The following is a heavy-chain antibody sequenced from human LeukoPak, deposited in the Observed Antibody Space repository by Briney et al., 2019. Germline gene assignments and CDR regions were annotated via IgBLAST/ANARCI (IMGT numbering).Heavy chain of an antibody. CDR3: ARGKMTVPAAMMDFDY. D-gene: IGHD2-2*01. CDR1: GYTFTSYG. J-gene: IGHJ4*02. CDR2: ISAYNGNT. Sequence: ASVTVSCTASGYTFTSYGISWVRQAPGQGLEWMGWISAYNGNTNYAQKLQGRVTMTTDTSTSTAYMELRSLRSDDTAVYYCARGKMTVPAAMMDFDYWGQGTLVTVSS. V-gene: IGHV1-18*01.